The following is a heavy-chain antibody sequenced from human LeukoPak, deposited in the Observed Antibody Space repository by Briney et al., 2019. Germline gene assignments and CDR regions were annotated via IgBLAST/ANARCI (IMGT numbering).Heavy chain of an antibody. Sequence: PGGSLRLSCAASGFTFSSYSMNWVRQAPGKGLEWVSSISSTSSYIYYADSVKGRFTISRDNAKNSLYLQMNSLRAEDTAVYYCAREXXVXFYYGMDVWGQGTTVT. CDR2: ISSTSSYI. CDR1: GFTFSSYS. V-gene: IGHV3-21*01. CDR3: AREXXVXFYYGMDV. J-gene: IGHJ6*02.